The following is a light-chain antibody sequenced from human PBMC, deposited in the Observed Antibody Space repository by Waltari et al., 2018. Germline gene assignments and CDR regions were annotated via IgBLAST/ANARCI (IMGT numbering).Light chain of an antibody. CDR1: QSVTRY. CDR2: GAS. V-gene: IGKV3-20*01. Sequence: EIELTQSPRTMSSSPGERVTLSCRASQSVTRYLAWYLQIPGQAPRILIYGASTRATGIPDRFSGSGSGTDFTLTISRLEPEDFAVYYCQKYESIPATFGQGTKVEIK. J-gene: IGKJ1*01. CDR3: QKYESIPAT.